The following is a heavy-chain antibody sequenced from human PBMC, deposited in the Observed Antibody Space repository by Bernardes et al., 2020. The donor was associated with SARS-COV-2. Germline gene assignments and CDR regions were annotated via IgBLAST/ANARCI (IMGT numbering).Heavy chain of an antibody. V-gene: IGHV3-74*01. CDR1: GFTFSSYW. CDR3: ARGSGNYYFDY. Sequence: GGSLRLSRAASGFTFSSYWMHWIRQVPGKGLVWVSRINGDGNSINYADSVKGRFTISRDNAKNTLYLQMTSLTADDTALYYCARGSGNYYFDYWGRGTLITVSS. CDR2: INGDGNSI. D-gene: IGHD6-19*01. J-gene: IGHJ4*02.